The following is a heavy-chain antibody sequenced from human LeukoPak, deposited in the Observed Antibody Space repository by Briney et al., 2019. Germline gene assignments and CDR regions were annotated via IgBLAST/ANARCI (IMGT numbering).Heavy chain of an antibody. CDR1: EFTLSSYS. D-gene: IGHD3-22*01. CDR3: AKDGFDYYDSSGYYYFNY. J-gene: IGHJ4*02. V-gene: IGHV3-21*01. Sequence: GGSLRLSCAASEFTLSSYSMNWVRQAPGKGLEWVSTISSSSTYIYYADSVKGRFTISRDNAKESIYLQMNSLRAEDTAVYYCAKDGFDYYDSSGYYYFNYWGQGTLVTVSS. CDR2: ISSSSTYI.